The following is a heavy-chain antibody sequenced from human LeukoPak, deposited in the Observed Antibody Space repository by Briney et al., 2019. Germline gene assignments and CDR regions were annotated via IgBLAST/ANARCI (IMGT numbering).Heavy chain of an antibody. D-gene: IGHD5-24*01. J-gene: IGHJ3*02. Sequence: PSETLSLTCTVSGGSISSYYWSWIRQPPGKGLEWIGYIYYSGSTNYNPSLKSRVTISVDTSKNQFSLKLSSVTAADTAVYYCARDTARDGYNDAFDIWGQGTMVTVSS. CDR3: ARDTARDGYNDAFDI. CDR1: GGSISSYY. CDR2: IYYSGST. V-gene: IGHV4-59*01.